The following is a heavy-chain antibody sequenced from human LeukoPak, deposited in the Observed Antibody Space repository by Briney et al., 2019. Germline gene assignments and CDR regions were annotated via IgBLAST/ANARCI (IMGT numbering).Heavy chain of an antibody. CDR3: ASGRIVVVPAAMASYYYYGMDV. D-gene: IGHD2-2*01. V-gene: IGHV1-46*01. J-gene: IGHJ6*02. CDR2: INPSGGST. CDR1: GYTFTSYY. Sequence: GASVKVSCKASGYTFTSYYMHWVRQAPGQGLEWMGIINPSGGSTSYAQKFQGRVTMTRNTSISTAYMELSSLRSEDTAVYYCASGRIVVVPAAMASYYYYGMDVWGQGTTVTVSS.